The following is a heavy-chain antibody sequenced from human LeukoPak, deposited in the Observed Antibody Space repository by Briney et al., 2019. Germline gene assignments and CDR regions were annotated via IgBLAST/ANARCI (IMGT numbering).Heavy chain of an antibody. CDR1: GFTFSSYG. V-gene: IGHV3-30*18. CDR2: ISYDESNK. CDR3: AKGIAAAPDY. D-gene: IGHD6-13*01. Sequence: GRSLRLSCAASGFTFSSYGMHWVRQAPGKGLEWVAVISYDESNKYYADSVKGRFTISRDNSKNTLYLQMNSLRAEDTAVYYCAKGIAAAPDYWGQGTLVTVSS. J-gene: IGHJ4*02.